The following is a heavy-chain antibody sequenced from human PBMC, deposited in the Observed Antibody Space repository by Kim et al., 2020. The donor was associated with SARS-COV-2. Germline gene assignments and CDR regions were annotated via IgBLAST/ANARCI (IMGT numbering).Heavy chain of an antibody. D-gene: IGHD1-26*01. V-gene: IGHV1-69*01. Sequence: AQKFQDRVTITADESTSTAYMELSSLRSEDTAVYYCAREGSGSYSDAFDIWGQGTMVTVSS. CDR3: AREGSGSYSDAFDI. J-gene: IGHJ3*02.